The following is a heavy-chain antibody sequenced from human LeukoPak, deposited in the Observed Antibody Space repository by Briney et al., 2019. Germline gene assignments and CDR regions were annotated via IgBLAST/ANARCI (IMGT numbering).Heavy chain of an antibody. D-gene: IGHD3-22*01. V-gene: IGHV3-53*01. J-gene: IGHJ6*03. CDR1: GFTVSSNY. CDR3: ARYGYYYDSSGYYGYYMDV. CDR2: IYSGGST. Sequence: GGSLRLSCAASGFTVSSNYMSWVRQAPGKGLEWVSVIYSGGSTYYADSVKGRFTISRDNSKNTLYLQMNSLRAEDTAVYYCARYGYYYDSSGYYGYYMDVWGKGTTVTVSS.